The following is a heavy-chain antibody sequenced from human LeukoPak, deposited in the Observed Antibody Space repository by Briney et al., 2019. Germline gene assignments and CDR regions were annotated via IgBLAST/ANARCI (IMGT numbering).Heavy chain of an antibody. J-gene: IGHJ3*01. V-gene: IGHV1-2*02. D-gene: IGHD3-22*01. CDR1: GYSFTGYF. Sequence: GASVKVSCKASGYSFTGYFAHWVRPAPGQGLAWMEWINPTRGGSSYAQKFQGRVTMTRDTSISTAFIELSRLRSDDTAVYHCARDILANGYSNDAFDLCVQGTMVSVSS. CDR2: INPTRGGS. CDR3: ARDILANGYSNDAFDL.